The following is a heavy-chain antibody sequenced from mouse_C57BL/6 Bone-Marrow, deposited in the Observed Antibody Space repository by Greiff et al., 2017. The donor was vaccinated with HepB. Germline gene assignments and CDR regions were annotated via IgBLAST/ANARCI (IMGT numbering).Heavy chain of an antibody. D-gene: IGHD2-1*01. CDR1: GYTFTSYW. Sequence: QVQLKQPGAELVKPGASVKMSCKASGYTFTSYWITWVKQRPGQGLEWIGDIYPGSGSTNYNEKFKSKATLTVDTSSSTAYMQLSSLTSEDSAVYYCARREIYYGNYFFDYWGPGTTLTVSS. CDR2: IYPGSGST. J-gene: IGHJ2*01. V-gene: IGHV1-55*01. CDR3: ARREIYYGNYFFDY.